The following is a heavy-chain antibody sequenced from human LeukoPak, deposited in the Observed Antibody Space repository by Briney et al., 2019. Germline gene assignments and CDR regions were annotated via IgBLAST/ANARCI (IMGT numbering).Heavy chain of an antibody. CDR1: GFTFSDYY. CDR3: AKEGTGGGVRGVSLDY. CDR2: ISSGGST. V-gene: IGHV3-11*01. D-gene: IGHD3-10*01. Sequence: GGSLRLSCAASGFTFSDYYMSWIRQAPGKGLEWVSYISSGGSTYYADSVKGRFTISRDNSKNSLYLQMNSLRAEDTALYYCAKEGTGGGVRGVSLDYWGQGTLVTVSS. J-gene: IGHJ4*02.